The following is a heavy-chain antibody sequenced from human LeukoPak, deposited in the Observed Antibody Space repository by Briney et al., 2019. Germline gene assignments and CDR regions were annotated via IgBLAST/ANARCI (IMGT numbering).Heavy chain of an antibody. J-gene: IGHJ4*02. CDR1: GGSFSGYY. CDR3: ASPFTPVDY. V-gene: IGHV4-34*01. CDR2: INHSGST. Sequence: SETLSLTCAVYGGSFSGYYWSWIRQPPGKGLEWIGEINHSGSTNYNPSLKSRVTISVDTSKNQFSLKLSSVTAADTAVYYCASPFTPVDYWGQGTLVTVSS.